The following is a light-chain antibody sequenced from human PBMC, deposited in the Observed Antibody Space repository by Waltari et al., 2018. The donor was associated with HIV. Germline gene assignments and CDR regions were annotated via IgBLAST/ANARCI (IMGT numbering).Light chain of an antibody. V-gene: IGLV2-14*01. CDR3: SSYTSSNTLV. CDR1: KSDVGAFNH. Sequence: QSALTQPASVSGSPGQSIAIPCTGTKSDVGAFNHVSWYQHHPGKAPKLMIYNVTNRPSGVSDRFSGSKSGNTASLTITDLQTEDEADYFCSSYTSSNTLVFGTGAKVTVL. CDR2: NVT. J-gene: IGLJ1*01.